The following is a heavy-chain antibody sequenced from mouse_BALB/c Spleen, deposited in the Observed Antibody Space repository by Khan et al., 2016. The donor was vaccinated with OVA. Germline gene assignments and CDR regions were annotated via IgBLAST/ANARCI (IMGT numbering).Heavy chain of an antibody. V-gene: IGHV1S41*01. CDR1: GYTFTSYW. D-gene: IGHD1-1*01. CDR3: GREIYYGKSCYVMTY. Sequence: DLVKPGASVKLSCKASGYTFTSYWINWIKQRPGQGLEWIGRIAPGSGSSSYNEMFKGKATMTLDTSSSTAYIQLSSLSSEDSAVYFCGREIYYGKSCYVMTYWGQGTSVTVSS. CDR2: IAPGSGSS. J-gene: IGHJ4*01.